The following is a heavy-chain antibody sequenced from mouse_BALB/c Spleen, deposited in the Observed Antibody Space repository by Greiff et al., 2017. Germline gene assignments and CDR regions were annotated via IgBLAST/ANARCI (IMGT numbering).Heavy chain of an antibody. CDR2: ISTYYGDA. CDR1: GYTFTDYA. Sequence: QVQLQQSGAELVRPGVSVKISCKGSGYTFTDYAMHWVKQSHAKSLEWIGVISTYYGDASYNQKFKGKATMTVDKSSSTAYMELARLTSEDSAIYYCAREFLTTVVEGYFDVWGAGTTVTVSS. CDR3: AREFLTTVVEGYFDV. V-gene: IGHV1S137*01. D-gene: IGHD1-1*01. J-gene: IGHJ1*01.